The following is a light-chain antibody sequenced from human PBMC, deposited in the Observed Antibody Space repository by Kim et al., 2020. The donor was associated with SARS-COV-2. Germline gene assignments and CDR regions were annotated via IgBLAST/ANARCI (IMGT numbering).Light chain of an antibody. CDR2: WAS. CDR1: QSVLYSSNNKNY. J-gene: IGKJ4*01. CDR3: QQYYSTPRT. Sequence: ATINCKSSQSVLYSSNNKNYLACYQQKPGQPPKLLIYWASTRESGVPDRFSGGGSGTNFTLTIGSLQAEDVAVYYCQQYYSTPRTFGGGTKVDIK. V-gene: IGKV4-1*01.